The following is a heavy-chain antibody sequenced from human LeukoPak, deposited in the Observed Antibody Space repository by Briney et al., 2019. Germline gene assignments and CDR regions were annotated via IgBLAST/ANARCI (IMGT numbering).Heavy chain of an antibody. CDR3: ARGTLRGANGAYGMDV. J-gene: IGHJ6*02. CDR1: GGSISGYY. V-gene: IGHV4-59*01. D-gene: IGHD2-8*01. CDR2: VYYSGST. Sequence: SETLSLTCTVSGGSISGYYWSWIRQPPGKGLGWIGYVYYSGSTNYSPSLKSRVTISVDTSKNQFSLKLSSVTAADTAVYSCARGTLRGANGAYGMDVWGQGTTVTVSS.